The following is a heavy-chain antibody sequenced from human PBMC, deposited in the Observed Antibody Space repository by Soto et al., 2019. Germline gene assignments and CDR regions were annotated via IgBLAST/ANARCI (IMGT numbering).Heavy chain of an antibody. Sequence: QITLKESGPTLVKPTQALTLTCTFSGFSLSTSGVGVGWIRQPPGKALEWLALIYWDDDKRYSPSLKSRRTITKDTSKNQVVLTMTNMDPVDTATYYCAHRSGDYGDLNWFDPWGQGTLVTVSS. CDR1: GFSLSTSGVG. V-gene: IGHV2-5*02. D-gene: IGHD4-17*01. J-gene: IGHJ5*02. CDR3: AHRSGDYGDLNWFDP. CDR2: IYWDDDK.